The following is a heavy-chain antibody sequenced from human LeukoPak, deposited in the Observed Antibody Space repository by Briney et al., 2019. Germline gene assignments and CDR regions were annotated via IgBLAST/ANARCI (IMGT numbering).Heavy chain of an antibody. J-gene: IGHJ4*02. Sequence: GGSLRLSCAASGFTVSSNYMSWVRQAPGKGLEWVSVIYSGGSTYYADSVKGRFTISRDNSKNTLYLQMNSLRAEDTAVYYCARHRSSSSWYRRGYFDYWGQGTLVTVSS. CDR1: GFTVSSNY. CDR2: IYSGGST. V-gene: IGHV3-66*04. D-gene: IGHD6-13*01. CDR3: ARHRSSSSWYRRGYFDY.